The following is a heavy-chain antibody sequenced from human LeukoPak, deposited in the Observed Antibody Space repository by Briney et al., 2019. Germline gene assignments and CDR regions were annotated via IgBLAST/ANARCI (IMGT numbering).Heavy chain of an antibody. D-gene: IGHD6-25*01. J-gene: IGHJ4*02. Sequence: AKSVKGRFTISKDNSKNTLYLQMNSLRAEDTAIYFCAKDGYSGGGYSDFWGQGTLVTVSS. CDR3: AKDGYSGGGYSDF. V-gene: IGHV3-23*01.